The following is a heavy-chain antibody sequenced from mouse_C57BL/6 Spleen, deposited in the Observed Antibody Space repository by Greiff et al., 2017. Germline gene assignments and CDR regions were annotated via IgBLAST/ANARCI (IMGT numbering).Heavy chain of an antibody. Sequence: EVKVEESGPGLVKPSQSLSLTCSVTGYSITSGYYWNWIRQFPGNKLEWMGYISYDGSNNYNPSLKNRISITRDTSKNQFFLKLNSVTTEDTATYYCAATHYFDYWGQGTTLTVSS. CDR2: ISYDGSN. CDR1: GYSITSGYY. D-gene: IGHD1-1*01. J-gene: IGHJ2*01. V-gene: IGHV3-6*01. CDR3: AATHYFDY.